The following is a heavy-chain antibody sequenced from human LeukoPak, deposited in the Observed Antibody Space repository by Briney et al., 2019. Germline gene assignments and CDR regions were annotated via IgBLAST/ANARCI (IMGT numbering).Heavy chain of an antibody. D-gene: IGHD3-22*01. CDR3: ARAYYYESSGYYFDAFDI. CDR2: MYYSGST. CDR1: GGSISSSSYY. J-gene: IGHJ3*02. Sequence: SETLSLTCTVSGGSISSSSYYWGWIRQPPGKGLEWIGNMYYSGSTYYNPSLNSRVTISVDTSKNQFSLKLSSVTAADTAVYYCARAYYYESSGYYFDAFDIWGQGTMVTVSS. V-gene: IGHV4-39*07.